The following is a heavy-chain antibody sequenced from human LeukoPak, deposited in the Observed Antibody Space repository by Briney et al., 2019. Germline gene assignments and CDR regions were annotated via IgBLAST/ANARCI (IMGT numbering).Heavy chain of an antibody. J-gene: IGHJ4*02. Sequence: ASVKVSCKASGYTFTSYYMHWVRQAPGQGLEWMGWINPNSGGTNYAQKFQGRVTMTRDTSISTAYMEVSRLRSDDTAIYYCARTGTYYSGMYYFDYWGQGTLVTVYS. D-gene: IGHD1-7*01. V-gene: IGHV1-2*02. CDR2: INPNSGGT. CDR3: ARTGTYYSGMYYFDY. CDR1: GYTFTSYY.